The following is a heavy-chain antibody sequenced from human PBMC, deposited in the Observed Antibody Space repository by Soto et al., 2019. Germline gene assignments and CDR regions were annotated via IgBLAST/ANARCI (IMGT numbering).Heavy chain of an antibody. CDR2: ISWNSGSI. J-gene: IGHJ2*01. CDR1: GFTFDDYA. CDR3: AKDNAVGAAYRCFDL. D-gene: IGHD2-15*01. V-gene: IGHV3-9*01. Sequence: EVQLVESGGGLVQPGRSLRLSCAASGFTFDDYAMHWVRQAPGKGLEWVSGISWNSGSIGHADSVKGRFTNTRDNAKNSLDLQMNSMRAKDAALYYCAKDNAVGAAYRCFDLWGRGTLVAVSS.